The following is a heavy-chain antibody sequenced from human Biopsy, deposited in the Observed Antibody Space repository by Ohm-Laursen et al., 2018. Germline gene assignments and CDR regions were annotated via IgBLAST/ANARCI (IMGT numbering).Heavy chain of an antibody. CDR2: ITDRSSHI. V-gene: IGHV3-21*01. D-gene: IGHD4-23*01. CDR3: VGGGKDRPFVY. CDR1: GFTFSTYA. Sequence: SLRLSCAASGFTFSTYAMNWVRQAPGTGLEWVSSITDRSSHIYYADSVKGRFTIFRDNAKQSLYLQMNSLRDEDTAVYYCVGGGKDRPFVYWGQGILVTVSS. J-gene: IGHJ4*02.